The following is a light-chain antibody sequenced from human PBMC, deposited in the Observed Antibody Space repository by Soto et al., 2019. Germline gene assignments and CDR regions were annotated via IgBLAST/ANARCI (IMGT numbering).Light chain of an antibody. V-gene: IGLV1-51*01. CDR3: ATWDSSLSGGV. J-gene: IGLJ3*02. Sequence: QSVLTQPPSVSSASGLTVTISCSGSTSNIGNNYVSWYQQLPGTAPKLLIYDNNRRPSGIPDRFSASKSGTSATLGITGLQTGDEADYYCATWDSSLSGGVFGGGTKLTVL. CDR1: TSNIGNNY. CDR2: DNN.